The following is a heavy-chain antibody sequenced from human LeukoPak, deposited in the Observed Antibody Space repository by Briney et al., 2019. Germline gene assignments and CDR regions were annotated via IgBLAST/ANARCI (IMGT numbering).Heavy chain of an antibody. CDR2: IKYSGST. J-gene: IGHJ4*02. Sequence: SETLSLTCTVSGGANHSRNYFWAWIRQPPGKGLEWIGSIKYSGSTYYKPSLQSRVTISVDTSKSQFSLKLCSVTAVNTGAYYCGSVDYNWNYFHYWGQGTLVTVSS. V-gene: IGHV4-39*01. D-gene: IGHD1-20*01. CDR3: GSVDYNWNYFHY. CDR1: GGANHSRNYF.